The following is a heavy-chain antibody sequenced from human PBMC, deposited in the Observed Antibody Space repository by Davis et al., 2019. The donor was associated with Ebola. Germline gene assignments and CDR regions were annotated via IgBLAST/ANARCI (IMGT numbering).Heavy chain of an antibody. CDR3: ARVLSYCGGGSCPGGSDH. Sequence: GESLNISCAASGFTFRSYDMHWVRQATGKGLEWVSAIGAAGDTYYPLSVKGRFTISRENAKNTPYLPMNSLRAEDTAVYYCARVLSYCGGGSCPGGSDHWGQGTLVTVSS. CDR1: GFTFRSYD. V-gene: IGHV3-13*01. D-gene: IGHD2-15*01. CDR2: IGAAGDT. J-gene: IGHJ4*02.